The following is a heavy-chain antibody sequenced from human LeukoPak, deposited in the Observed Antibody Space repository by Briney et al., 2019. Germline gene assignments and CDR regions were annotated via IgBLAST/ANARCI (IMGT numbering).Heavy chain of an antibody. J-gene: IGHJ3*02. Sequence: GGSLRLSCAASGSTFRSYSMNWVRQAPGKGLEWVSSINSDSNYIYYADSVQGRFTISRDNAKNSLYLQMNSLRAEDTAVYYCAVAYYYGSGDAFDIWGQGTKVTVSS. CDR2: INSDSNYI. D-gene: IGHD3-10*01. CDR1: GSTFRSYS. V-gene: IGHV3-21*01. CDR3: AVAYYYGSGDAFDI.